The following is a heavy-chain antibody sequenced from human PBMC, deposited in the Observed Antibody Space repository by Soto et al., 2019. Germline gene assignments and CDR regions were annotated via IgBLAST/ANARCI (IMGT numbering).Heavy chain of an antibody. CDR1: GGSISSSSYY. D-gene: IGHD5-18*01. CDR2: IYYSGST. J-gene: IGHJ4*02. V-gene: IGHV4-39*01. CDR3: GYSYGYWYFDY. Sequence: QLQLQESGPGLVKPSETLSLTCTVSGGSISSSSYYWGWIRQPPGKGLEWIGSIYYSGSTYYNPSLKSRVTISADTSKNQFSLKLSSVTAADTAVYYCGYSYGYWYFDYWGQGTLVTVSS.